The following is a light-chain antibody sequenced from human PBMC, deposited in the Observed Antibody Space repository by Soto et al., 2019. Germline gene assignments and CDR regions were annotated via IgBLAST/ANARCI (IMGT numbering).Light chain of an antibody. CDR1: ENIYTN. CDR3: QQYYNWPRT. J-gene: IGKJ5*01. V-gene: IGKV3-15*01. Sequence: EIVMTQSTATLSVSPGERATLSCRASENIYTNLAWYQQKPGQAPRLLFYGASTRSTGLPARFSGTGSGTEFTLTINSLQAEDSAVYYCQQYYNWPRTFGQGTRLE. CDR2: GAS.